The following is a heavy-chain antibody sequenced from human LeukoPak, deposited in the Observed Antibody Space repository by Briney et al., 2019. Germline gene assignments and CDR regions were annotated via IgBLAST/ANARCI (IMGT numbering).Heavy chain of an antibody. J-gene: IGHJ4*02. CDR2: IYYSGST. CDR1: GGSISSGDYY. D-gene: IGHD1-26*01. Sequence: SETLSLTCTVSGGSISSGDYYWSWIRQPPGKGLEWIGYIYYSGSTYYNPSLKSRVTISVDTSKNQFSLKLSSVTAADTAVYYCARGGVGFSPFDYWGQGTLVTVSS. V-gene: IGHV4-30-4*01. CDR3: ARGGVGFSPFDY.